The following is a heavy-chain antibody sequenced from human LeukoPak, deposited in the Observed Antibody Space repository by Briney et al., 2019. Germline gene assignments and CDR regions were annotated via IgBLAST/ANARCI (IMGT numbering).Heavy chain of an antibody. CDR2: IIPIFGTA. CDR1: GGTFSSYA. V-gene: IGHV1-69*13. D-gene: IGHD6-13*01. Sequence: GASVKVSCKASGGTFSSYAISWVRQAPGQGLEWMGGIIPIFGTANYAQKFQGRVTITADESTSTAYMELSSLRSEDTAVYYCAGGEQQLVPHHLYYYYYMDVWGKGTTVTISS. J-gene: IGHJ6*03. CDR3: AGGEQQLVPHHLYYYYYMDV.